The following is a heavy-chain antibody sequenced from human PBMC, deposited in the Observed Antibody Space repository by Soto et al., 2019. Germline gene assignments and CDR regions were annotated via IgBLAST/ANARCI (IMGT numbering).Heavy chain of an antibody. CDR1: GFTFSDYA. V-gene: IGHV3-48*01. J-gene: IGHJ4*02. Sequence: EVQLVESGGALAQPGGSLRLSCAASGFTFSDYAMNWVRQAPGKGLEWISYINGRSNVINYADSLRGRFTISRDNAKNSLYVQITSLRFEATAVYYCALNFRSAYRFFDYWGQGTLVTVSS. CDR2: INGRSNVI. D-gene: IGHD3-3*01. CDR3: ALNFRSAYRFFDY.